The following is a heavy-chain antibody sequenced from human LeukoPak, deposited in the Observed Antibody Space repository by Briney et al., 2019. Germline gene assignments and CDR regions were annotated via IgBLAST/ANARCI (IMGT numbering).Heavy chain of an antibody. J-gene: IGHJ6*03. CDR1: GYTFTSYY. V-gene: IGHV1-46*01. CDR3: ARAAGDYYYYYMDV. D-gene: IGHD3-10*01. CDR2: INPSGGST. Sequence: GASVKVSCKASGYTFTSYYMHWVRQAPGQGLEWMGIINPSGGSTSYAQKFQGRVTMTRDMSTSTVYMELSRLRSDDTAVYYCARAAGDYYYYYMDVWGKGTTVTVSS.